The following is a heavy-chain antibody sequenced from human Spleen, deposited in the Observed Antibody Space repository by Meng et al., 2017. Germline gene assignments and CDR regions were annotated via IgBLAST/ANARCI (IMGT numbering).Heavy chain of an antibody. CDR1: GFTFSSYA. D-gene: IGHD4-17*01. V-gene: IGHV3-23*01. J-gene: IGHJ4*02. CDR2: ISGTGGGT. CDR3: AKEGGRATVTTWN. Sequence: GESLKISCAASGFTFSSYAMSWVRQAPGKGLEWVSAISGTGGGTYHADSVKGRFTISRDNSKNTLYLQMNSLRAEDTAVYYCAKEGGRATVTTWNWGQGTLVTVSS.